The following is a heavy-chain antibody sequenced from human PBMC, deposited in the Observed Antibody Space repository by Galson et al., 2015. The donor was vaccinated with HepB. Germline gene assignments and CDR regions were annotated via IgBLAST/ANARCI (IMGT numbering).Heavy chain of an antibody. CDR1: GYTLTNYH. V-gene: IGHV1-46*01. J-gene: IGHJ4*02. D-gene: IGHD2-15*01. CDR2: IFAGGGNT. CDR3: ARETPDTYYFDY. Sequence: QSGAEVKKPGESLKISCKASGYTLTNYHFHWVRQAPGQGPEWMGKIFAGGGNTRYAERFQGRVTLTRDSSTSTIYMEVSSLRSDDTAVYYCARETPDTYYFDYWGQGTLVTVSS.